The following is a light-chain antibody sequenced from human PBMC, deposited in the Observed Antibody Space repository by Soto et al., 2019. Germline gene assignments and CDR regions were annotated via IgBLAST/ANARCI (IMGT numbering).Light chain of an antibody. CDR1: QSVSSN. CDR3: QQYNNSPPET. Sequence: EIVMTQSPATLSVSPGERATLSCRASQSVSSNLAWYQQKPGQAPRLLIYGASTRATGIPARFSGSGSGTEFTLTISRLQSEDFAVYYCQQYNNSPPETFGPGTKVDIK. CDR2: GAS. J-gene: IGKJ3*01. V-gene: IGKV3-15*01.